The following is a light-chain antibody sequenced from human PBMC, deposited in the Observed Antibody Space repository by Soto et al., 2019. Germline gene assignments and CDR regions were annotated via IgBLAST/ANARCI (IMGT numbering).Light chain of an antibody. CDR3: AAWDDCLSGNYV. CDR1: NSNIGTNT. Sequence: QSVLTQPPSASGTPGQRVTISCSGSNSNIGTNTVNWYQQLPGTAPKLLIYSDNQRPSGVPDRFSGSKSGTSASLAISGLQSEDEADYYCAAWDDCLSGNYVFGTGTKLTVL. V-gene: IGLV1-44*01. CDR2: SDN. J-gene: IGLJ1*01.